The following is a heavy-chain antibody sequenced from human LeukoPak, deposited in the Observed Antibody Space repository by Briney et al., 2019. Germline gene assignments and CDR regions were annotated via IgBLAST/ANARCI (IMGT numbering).Heavy chain of an antibody. J-gene: IGHJ4*02. CDR3: ARAMIVVSNQFDY. CDR2: ISSSSSTI. D-gene: IGHD3-22*01. V-gene: IGHV3-48*04. Sequence: GGSLRLSCAASGFTFSSYSMNWVRQAPGKGLEWVSYISSSSSTIYYADSVKGRFTISRDNAKNTLYLQMNSLRAEDTAVYYCARAMIVVSNQFDYWSQGTLVTVSS. CDR1: GFTFSSYS.